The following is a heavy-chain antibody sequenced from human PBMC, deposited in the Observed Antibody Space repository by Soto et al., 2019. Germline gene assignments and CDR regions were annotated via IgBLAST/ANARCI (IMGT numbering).Heavy chain of an antibody. CDR1: GFTFSSYG. J-gene: IGHJ4*02. CDR2: ISYDGNNK. V-gene: IGHV3-30*18. Sequence: QVQLVEPGGGVVQPGRSLRLSCAASGFTFSSYGMHWVRQAPGKGLEWVAVISYDGNNKYYADSVKGRFTISRDNFKNTLYLQMDRLRAEDTAMYYCAKDHLETTVTTPSYWGQGTLVTVSS. CDR3: AKDHLETTVTTPSY. D-gene: IGHD4-17*01.